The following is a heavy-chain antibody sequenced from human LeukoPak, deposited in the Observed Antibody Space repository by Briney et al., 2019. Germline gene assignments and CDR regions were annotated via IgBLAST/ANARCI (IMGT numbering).Heavy chain of an antibody. D-gene: IGHD1-1*01. J-gene: IGHJ5*02. CDR3: ARGLIKNWNPHNWFDP. CDR1: GGSFSGYY. V-gene: IGHV4-34*01. CDR2: INHSGST. Sequence: PSETLCLTCAVYGGSFSGYYWSWIRQPPGKGLEWIGEINHSGSTNYNPSLKSRVTISVDTSKNQFSLKLSSVTAADTAVYYCARGLIKNWNPHNWFDPWGQGTLVTVSS.